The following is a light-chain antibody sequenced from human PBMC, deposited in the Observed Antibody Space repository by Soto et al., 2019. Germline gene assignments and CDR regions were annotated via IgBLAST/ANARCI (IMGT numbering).Light chain of an antibody. Sequence: EIVFTQSPCTLSLSPGERATLSCRASESVASNYLAWYQHKPGQAPRLLFFGASNRATAIPDRFSGSGSGTDFTLTISRVEPEDFAVYYCHQYGRSPWTLGQGTKVAIK. V-gene: IGKV3-20*01. CDR3: HQYGRSPWT. CDR1: ESVASNY. J-gene: IGKJ1*01. CDR2: GAS.